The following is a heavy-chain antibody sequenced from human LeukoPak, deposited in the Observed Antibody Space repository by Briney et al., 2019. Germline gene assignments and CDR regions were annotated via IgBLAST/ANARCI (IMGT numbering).Heavy chain of an antibody. Sequence: PSETLSLTCTVSGGSISSGSYYWSWIRQPAGKGLEWIGRIYTSGSTNYNPSLKSRVTISVDTSKNQFSLKLSSVTAADTAVYYCARMDSQYPDYWGQGTLVTVSS. CDR2: IYTSGST. V-gene: IGHV4-61*02. CDR1: GGSISSGSYY. J-gene: IGHJ4*02. CDR3: ARMDSQYPDY. D-gene: IGHD2-2*03.